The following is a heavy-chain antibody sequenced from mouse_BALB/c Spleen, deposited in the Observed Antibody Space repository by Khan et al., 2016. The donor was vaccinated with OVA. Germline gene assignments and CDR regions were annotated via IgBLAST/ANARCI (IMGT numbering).Heavy chain of an antibody. J-gene: IGHJ3*01. CDR1: DFNIKDTY. D-gene: IGHD3-1*01. CDR2: IDPANGNT. Sequence: MQLEESGAELVKPGASVKLSCTASDFNIKDTYMHWVKQRPEQGLEWIGGIDPANGNTKYDPKFQGKATITTDTSSNTAYLQLSSLTSEDSAVYYCTRGAPGLAWFAYWGQGTLVTVSA. CDR3: TRGAPGLAWFAY. V-gene: IGHV14-3*02.